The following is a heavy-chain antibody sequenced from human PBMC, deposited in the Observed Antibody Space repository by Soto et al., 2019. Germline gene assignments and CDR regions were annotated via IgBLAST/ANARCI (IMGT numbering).Heavy chain of an antibody. CDR2: IKDKGNNYAI. V-gene: IGHV3-73*01. J-gene: IGHJ3*02. D-gene: IGHD2-21*02. Sequence: QPGGSLRLSCVASGFAFSDSAIHWVRQSSGKGLEWVGRIKDKGNNYAIAYAASVTGRFTVSRDDSKNTAYLQINSLKIEDTAIYFCTRHRIIWANHMTAAVSNDGFDIWGQGTMVTVSS. CDR3: TRHRIIWANHMTAAVSNDGFDI. CDR1: GFAFSDSA.